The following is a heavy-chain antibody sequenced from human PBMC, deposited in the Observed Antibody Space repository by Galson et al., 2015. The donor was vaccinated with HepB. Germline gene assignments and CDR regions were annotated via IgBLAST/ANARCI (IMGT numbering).Heavy chain of an antibody. CDR1: GFSLSTSGMC. V-gene: IGHV2-70*11. J-gene: IGHJ6*02. Sequence: PALVKPPQTLTLTCTFSGFSLSTSGMCVTWIRQPPGKALEWLARIDWDDEKRYSTSLKTRLTISKDTSKSEVVLTMTNMDPVDTATYYCARIRGTSGWYGAYYYYGMDVWGQGTTVTVSS. CDR3: ARIRGTSGWYGAYYYYGMDV. CDR2: IDWDDEK. D-gene: IGHD6-19*01.